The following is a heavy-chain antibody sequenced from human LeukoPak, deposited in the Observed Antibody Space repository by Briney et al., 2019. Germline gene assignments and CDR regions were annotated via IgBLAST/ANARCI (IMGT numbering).Heavy chain of an antibody. D-gene: IGHD3-10*02. J-gene: IGHJ6*04. CDR3: AELGITMIGGV. CDR1: GFTFSSYG. V-gene: IGHV3-23*01. Sequence: GGSLRLSCAASGFTFSSYGMSWVRQAPGKGLEWVSAISGSGGRTYYADSVKGRFTISRDNAKNSLYLQMNSLRAEDTAVYYCAELGITMIGGVWGKGTTVTISS. CDR2: ISGSGGRT.